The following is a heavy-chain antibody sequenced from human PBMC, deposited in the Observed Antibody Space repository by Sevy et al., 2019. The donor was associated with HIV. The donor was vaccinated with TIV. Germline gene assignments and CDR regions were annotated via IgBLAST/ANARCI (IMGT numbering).Heavy chain of an antibody. CDR3: ARDSNSGYDGGLFDY. D-gene: IGHD5-12*01. V-gene: IGHV1-2*02. CDR1: GYTFTGYY. Sequence: ASVKVSCKASGYTFTGYYMHWVRQAPGQGLEWMDWINPNSGGTNYAQKFQGRVTMTRDTSISTAYMELSRLRSDDTAVYYCARDSNSGYDGGLFDYWGQGTLVTVSS. J-gene: IGHJ4*02. CDR2: INPNSGGT.